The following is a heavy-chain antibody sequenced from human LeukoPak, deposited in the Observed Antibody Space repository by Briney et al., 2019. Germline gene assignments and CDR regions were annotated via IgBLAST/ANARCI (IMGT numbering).Heavy chain of an antibody. Sequence: PGGSLRLSCAASGFTFSSYSMNWVRQAPGKGLEWVSSISSSSSYIYYADSVKGRFTISRDNAKNSLYLQMNSLRAEDTAVYYCARYCSGGSCYSGPGYWGQGTLVTVSS. D-gene: IGHD2-15*01. J-gene: IGHJ4*02. CDR2: ISSSSSYI. V-gene: IGHV3-21*01. CDR3: ARYCSGGSCYSGPGY. CDR1: GFTFSSYS.